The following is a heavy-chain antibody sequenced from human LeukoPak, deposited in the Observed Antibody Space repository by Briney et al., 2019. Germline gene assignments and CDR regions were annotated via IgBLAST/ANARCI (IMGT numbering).Heavy chain of an antibody. CDR2: IHYTGVT. V-gene: IGHV4-4*07. Sequence: SETLSLTCTVSGGSITANYWNWIRHPAGKGLEWIGRIHYTGVTNSNPSLRSRLTMSADTSNNRVSLQLSSVTAADTAVYYCARDTGLERLGPQFDFWGRGILVTVSS. CDR1: GGSITANY. CDR3: ARDTGLERLGPQFDF. J-gene: IGHJ4*02. D-gene: IGHD1-1*01.